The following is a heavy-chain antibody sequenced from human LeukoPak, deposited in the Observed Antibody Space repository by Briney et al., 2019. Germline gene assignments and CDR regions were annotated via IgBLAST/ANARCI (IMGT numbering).Heavy chain of an antibody. CDR2: IWYDGSNK. Sequence: GGSLRLSCAASGFTFRNYGMHWVRQAPGKGLEWVAVIWYDGSNKYYVDSVKGRFTISRDNSKNTLFLQMNSLRAEDTAVYYCARDQTSCSSTSCFADYWGQGTLVTVSS. CDR3: ARDQTSCSSTSCFADY. CDR1: GFTFRNYG. D-gene: IGHD2-2*01. V-gene: IGHV3-33*08. J-gene: IGHJ4*02.